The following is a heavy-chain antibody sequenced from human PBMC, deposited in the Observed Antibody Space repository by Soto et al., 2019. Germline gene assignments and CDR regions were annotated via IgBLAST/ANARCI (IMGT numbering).Heavy chain of an antibody. Sequence: GGSLRLSCAAAGFTFSSYVMSWVRQAPGKGLEWVSTISAGGSSTYYADSVKGRFTISRDNSKNTLYLQMNSLRPEDTAVYYCAKEGALGLYYFDYWGQGTLVTVSS. CDR3: AKEGALGLYYFDY. V-gene: IGHV3-23*01. J-gene: IGHJ4*02. D-gene: IGHD3-10*01. CDR1: GFTFSSYV. CDR2: ISAGGSST.